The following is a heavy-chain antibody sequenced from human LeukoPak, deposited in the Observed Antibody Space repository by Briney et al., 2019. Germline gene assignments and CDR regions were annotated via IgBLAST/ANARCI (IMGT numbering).Heavy chain of an antibody. J-gene: IGHJ4*02. V-gene: IGHV3-7*01. CDR2: IKQDGSEK. D-gene: IGHD1-26*01. CDR1: GFTFSSYW. Sequence: GGSLRLSCAASGFTFSSYWMSWVRQTPGKGLEWVANIKQDGSEKYYVDSVKGRFTISRDNAKNSLYLQMNSLRAEDTAVYYCASERWELLQSFDYWGQGTLVTVSS. CDR3: ASERWELLQSFDY.